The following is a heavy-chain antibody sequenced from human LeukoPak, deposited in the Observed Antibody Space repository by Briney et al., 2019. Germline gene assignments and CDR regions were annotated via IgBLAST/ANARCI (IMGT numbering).Heavy chain of an antibody. CDR1: GFTVSSNH. D-gene: IGHD6-13*01. Sequence: GGSLRPSCAASGFTVSSNHMSWVRQAPGKGLEWVSVIYSGGSTYYADSVKGRFTISRDNSKNTLYLQMNSLRAEDTAVYYCARVSLIAAAGYYYYGMDVWGQGTTVTVSS. CDR2: IYSGGST. CDR3: ARVSLIAAAGYYYYGMDV. J-gene: IGHJ6*02. V-gene: IGHV3-66*01.